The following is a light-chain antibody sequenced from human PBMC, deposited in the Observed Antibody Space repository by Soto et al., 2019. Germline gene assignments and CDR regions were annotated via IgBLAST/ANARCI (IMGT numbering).Light chain of an antibody. CDR3: QQYRSSPPEFT. CDR1: QTISSNS. Sequence: EIVLTQSPGTLSLSAGERATLSCRASQTISSNSLAWYQQKPGQAPRLLIFGASYRATGIPDRFSGSGSGTDFTLTISRLEPEDFAVYYCQQYRSSPPEFTFGPGTKVDIK. J-gene: IGKJ3*01. CDR2: GAS. V-gene: IGKV3-20*01.